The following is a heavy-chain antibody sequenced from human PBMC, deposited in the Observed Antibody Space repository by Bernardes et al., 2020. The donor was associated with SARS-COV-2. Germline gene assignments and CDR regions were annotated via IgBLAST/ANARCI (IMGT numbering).Heavy chain of an antibody. CDR1: GYTFTGYY. J-gene: IGHJ4*02. CDR3: TTGAEIYYDSSGFSYYFDF. CDR2: INPNSGGT. D-gene: IGHD3-22*01. Sequence: ASVKVSCKASGYTFTGYYMHWVRQAPGQGLEWMGWINPNSGGTNYAQKFQGRVTMTRDTSISTAYMELSRLRSDDTAVYYCTTGAEIYYDSSGFSYYFDFWGQGTLVTVSS. V-gene: IGHV1-2*02.